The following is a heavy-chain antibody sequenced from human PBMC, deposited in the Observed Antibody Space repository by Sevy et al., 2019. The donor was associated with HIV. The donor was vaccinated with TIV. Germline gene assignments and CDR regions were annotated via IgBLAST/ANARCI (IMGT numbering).Heavy chain of an antibody. J-gene: IGHJ4*02. V-gene: IGHV3-73*01. Sequence: GGSLRLSCAASGFTFSDAAIHWVRQASGKGLEWLGRIRGKANNYATAYAASVSGRFTISRDDSKNRAYLQMASLKTGDTAIYHCAIHYEARGFDSWGQGTLVTVSS. D-gene: IGHD3-22*01. CDR3: AIHYEARGFDS. CDR1: GFTFSDAA. CDR2: IRGKANNYAT.